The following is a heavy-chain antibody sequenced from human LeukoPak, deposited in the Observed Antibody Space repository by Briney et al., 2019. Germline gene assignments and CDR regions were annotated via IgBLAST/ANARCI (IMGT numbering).Heavy chain of an antibody. D-gene: IGHD3-22*01. V-gene: IGHV1-2*02. CDR1: GYTFTGYY. Sequence: GASVKVSCKASGYTFTGYYMHWVRQAPGQGLEWMGWINPNSGGTNYAQKFQGRVTMTRDTSISTAYMELSRLRSDDTAVYYCAREARPPMIVVVITPENWFDPWGQGTLVTVSS. CDR3: AREARPPMIVVVITPENWFDP. J-gene: IGHJ5*02. CDR2: INPNSGGT.